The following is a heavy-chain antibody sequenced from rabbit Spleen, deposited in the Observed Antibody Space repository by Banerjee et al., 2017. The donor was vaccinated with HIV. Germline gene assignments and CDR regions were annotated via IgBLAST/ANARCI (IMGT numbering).Heavy chain of an antibody. CDR1: GVSFSGSSY. Sequence: QEQLVESGGGLVKPGASLTLTCIASGVSFSGSSYMCWVRQAPGKGLEWISCIAGGSSAFTYSATWAKGRFTISKTSSTTVTLQMTSLTVADTATYFCARGSATMTMVITGYYFNLWGPGTLVTVS. D-gene: IGHD2-1*01. J-gene: IGHJ4*01. V-gene: IGHV1S45*01. CDR2: IAGGSSAFT. CDR3: ARGSATMTMVITGYYFNL.